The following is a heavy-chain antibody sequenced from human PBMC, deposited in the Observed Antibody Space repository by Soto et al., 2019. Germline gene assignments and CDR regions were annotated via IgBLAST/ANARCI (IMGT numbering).Heavy chain of an antibody. J-gene: IGHJ3*02. D-gene: IGHD3-22*01. CDR3: ATAYVYDFENSNYYRDAFDI. CDR2: MYPDDSDI. CDR1: GYSFSFYW. Sequence: EVQLVQSGAEVKKPGESLKISCKASGYSFSFYWIGWVRQMPGKGLEWMAIMYPDDSDIRYSPSFEAHVTISADKSTGTAFLQWSSLKASDTAMYYCATAYVYDFENSNYYRDAFDIWGQGTLVTVSS. V-gene: IGHV5-51*01.